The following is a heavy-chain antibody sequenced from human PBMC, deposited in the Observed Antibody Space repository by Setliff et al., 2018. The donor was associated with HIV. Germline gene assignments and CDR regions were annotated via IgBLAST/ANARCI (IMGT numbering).Heavy chain of an antibody. J-gene: IGHJ4*02. V-gene: IGHV1-18*01. CDR1: GYTFTNYG. D-gene: IGHD1-26*01. CDR3: ATGGGQSFDY. Sequence: GASVKVSCKASGYTFTNYGVSWVRQAPGQGLEWMGWISAYNGNTNYAQKLQGRVTMTTDTSTSTAYMGLRTLRSDDTAVYFCATGGGQSFDYWGQGTLVTVSS. CDR2: ISAYNGNT.